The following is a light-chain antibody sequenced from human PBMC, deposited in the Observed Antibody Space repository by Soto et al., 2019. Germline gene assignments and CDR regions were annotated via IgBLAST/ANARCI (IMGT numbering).Light chain of an antibody. CDR3: CSYAGTDTFV. CDR2: GVT. J-gene: IGLJ1*01. Sequence: QSALTQPASVSGSPGQSITISCTGTSRDVGGYNYVSWYQQYPGKAPKLMIYGVTNRPSGVSNRFSGSKSDNTASLTISGLQAEDEADYYCCSYAGTDTFVFGTGTKVTVL. CDR1: SRDVGGYNY. V-gene: IGLV2-14*01.